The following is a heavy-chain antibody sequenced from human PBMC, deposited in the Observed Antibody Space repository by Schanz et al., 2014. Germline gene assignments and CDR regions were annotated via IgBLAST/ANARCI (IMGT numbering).Heavy chain of an antibody. D-gene: IGHD2-15*01. CDR3: ARDRGYCSGGSCLTCDY. Sequence: VQLVESGGGLVKPGGSLRLSCAVSGFTVSSNHMSWVRQAPGKGLEWVSAISGSGGSTYYADSVKGRFTISRDNSKNTLYLQMNTLRAEDTAVYYCARDRGYCSGGSCLTCDYWGQGTLVTVSS. V-gene: IGHV3-23*04. CDR1: GFTVSSNH. CDR2: ISGSGGST. J-gene: IGHJ4*02.